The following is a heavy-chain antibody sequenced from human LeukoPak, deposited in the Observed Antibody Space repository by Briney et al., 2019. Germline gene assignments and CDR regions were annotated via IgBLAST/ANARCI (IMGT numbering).Heavy chain of an antibody. CDR1: GWTFSNYG. D-gene: IGHD3-10*01. CDR3: AKKSPGTYYAPPDY. Sequence: GWALTLSCAASGWTFSNYGMHGVRQARGKGLEGVAVTSYDGSNKNYADSVKGRFTISRDNSKNTLYLQMNSLGAEDTAVYYCAKKSPGTYYAPPDYWGQGTLVTVSS. J-gene: IGHJ4*02. V-gene: IGHV3-30*18. CDR2: TSYDGSNK.